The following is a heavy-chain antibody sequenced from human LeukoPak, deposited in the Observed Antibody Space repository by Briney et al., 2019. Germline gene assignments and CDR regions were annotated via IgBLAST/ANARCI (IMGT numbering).Heavy chain of an antibody. V-gene: IGHV5-51*01. CDR2: IYPGDSAT. CDR1: GYSFTNYW. Sequence: GESLKISCKGSGYSFTNYWIGWVRQMPGKGVEWMGIIYPGDSATRYSPSFQGQVTISADKSISTAFLQWNSLKASDTAMYYCARQYAMWFDPWGQGTLVTVSS. CDR3: ARQYAMWFDP. J-gene: IGHJ5*02.